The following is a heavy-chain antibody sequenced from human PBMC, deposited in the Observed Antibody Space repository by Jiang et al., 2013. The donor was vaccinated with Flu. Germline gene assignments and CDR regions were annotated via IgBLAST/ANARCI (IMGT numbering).Heavy chain of an antibody. V-gene: IGHV3-30*18. CDR2: ISYDGSNK. J-gene: IGHJ6*02. CDR3: AKALSSGSYYYYYGMDV. Sequence: VQLLESGGGVVQPGRSLRLSCAASGFTFSSYGMHWIRQAPGKGLEWVAVISYDGSNKYYADSVKGRFTISRDNSKNTLYLQMNSLRAEDTAVYYCAKALSSGSYYYYYGMDVWGQGTTVTVSS. D-gene: IGHD6-19*01. CDR1: GFTFSSYG.